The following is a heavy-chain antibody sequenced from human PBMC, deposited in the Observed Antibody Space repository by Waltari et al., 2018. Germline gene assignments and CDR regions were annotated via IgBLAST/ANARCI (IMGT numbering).Heavy chain of an antibody. CDR1: GGSISSGGYY. D-gene: IGHD3-16*01. CDR3: ARRGAYFFDY. CDR2: IYYTGET. V-gene: IGHV4-31*03. Sequence: QVQMQESGPGLVKPSQTLSLTCTFSGGSISSGGYYWSWIRQHPGKGLEWIGYIYYTGETYYNPSLTSRVAISIDTSKSQFSLDLGTVTAADTAVYYCARRGAYFFDYWGRGTLVTVSS. J-gene: IGHJ4*02.